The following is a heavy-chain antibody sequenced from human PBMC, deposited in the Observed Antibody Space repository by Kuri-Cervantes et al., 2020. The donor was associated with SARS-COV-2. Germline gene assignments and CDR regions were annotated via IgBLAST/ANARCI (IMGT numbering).Heavy chain of an antibody. CDR3: ARERGLRFLERLSPFYGMDV. Sequence: APVKVSCKASGYTFTGYYMRWVRQAPGQGLEWMGWINPNSGGTSYAQKFQGRVTMTRDTSISTAYMELSRLRSDDTAVYYCARERGLRFLERLSPFYGMDVWGQGTTVTVSS. CDR1: GYTFTGYY. V-gene: IGHV1-2*02. D-gene: IGHD3-3*01. CDR2: INPNSGGT. J-gene: IGHJ6*02.